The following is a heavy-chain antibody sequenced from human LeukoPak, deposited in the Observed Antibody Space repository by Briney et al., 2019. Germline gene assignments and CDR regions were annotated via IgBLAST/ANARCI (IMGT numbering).Heavy chain of an antibody. J-gene: IGHJ4*02. CDR3: AREEPRTYYFDY. Sequence: GASVKVSCKASGYTFTSYYMHWVRQAPGQGLEWMGIINPSGGSTSYAQKFQGRVTMTRDMPTNTVYMELSSLTSEDTAVYYCAREEPRTYYFDYWGQGTLVAVSS. V-gene: IGHV1-46*01. CDR1: GYTFTSYY. CDR2: INPSGGST. D-gene: IGHD1-14*01.